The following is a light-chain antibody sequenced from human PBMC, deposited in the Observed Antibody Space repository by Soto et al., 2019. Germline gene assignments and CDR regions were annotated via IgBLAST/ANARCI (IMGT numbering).Light chain of an antibody. V-gene: IGLV1-44*01. CDR1: SSGLEIKI. J-gene: IGLJ3*02. CDR3: AGWDDSLLGPV. CDR2: NDD. Sequence: QSALTQPPSASGTPGQRVTISCSGSSSGLEIKILNWYQHIPGKAPKLLIYNDDQRPSGVPDRFSGSRSVTSASLVIAGLRSEDEAEYYCAGWDDSLLGPVFGGGTKLTVL.